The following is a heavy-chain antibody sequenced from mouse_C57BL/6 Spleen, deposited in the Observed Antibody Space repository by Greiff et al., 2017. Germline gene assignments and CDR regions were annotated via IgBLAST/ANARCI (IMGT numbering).Heavy chain of an antibody. CDR3: ARCHKYFDY. CDR1: GFTFSSYA. J-gene: IGHJ2*01. V-gene: IGHV5-4*01. Sequence: EVQGVESGGGLVKPGGSLKLSCAASGFTFSSYAMSWVRQTPEKRLEWVATISDGGSYTYYPDNVKGRFTISRDNAKNNLYLQMSHLKSEDTAMYYCARCHKYFDYWGQGTTLTVSS. CDR2: ISDGGSYT. D-gene: IGHD6-1*01.